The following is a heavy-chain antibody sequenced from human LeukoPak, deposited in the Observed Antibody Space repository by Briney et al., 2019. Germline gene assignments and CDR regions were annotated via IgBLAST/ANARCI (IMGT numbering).Heavy chain of an antibody. CDR3: ARLITYYYGSGRPHFDY. J-gene: IGHJ4*02. CDR2: INHSGST. Sequence: SETLSLTCAVYVGSFSGYYWSWIREPPGKGLEWIGEINHSGSTNYNPSLKSRVTISVDTSKNQFSLKLSSVTAADTAVYYCARLITYYYGSGRPHFDYWGQGTLVTVSS. CDR1: VGSFSGYY. D-gene: IGHD3-10*01. V-gene: IGHV4-34*01.